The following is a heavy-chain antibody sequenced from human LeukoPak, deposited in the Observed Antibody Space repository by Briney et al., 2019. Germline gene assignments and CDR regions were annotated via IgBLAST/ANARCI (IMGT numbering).Heavy chain of an antibody. CDR3: ARGYYGSGSYIDY. V-gene: IGHV3-33*01. Sequence: GGSLRLSCAASQFTFSSYGMHWVRQAPGKGLEWVAVIWYDGGNKYYADSVKGRFTISRDNSKNTLYLQMNSLRAEDTAVYYCARGYYGSGSYIDYWGQGTLVTVSS. CDR2: IWYDGGNK. J-gene: IGHJ4*02. D-gene: IGHD3-10*01. CDR1: QFTFSSYG.